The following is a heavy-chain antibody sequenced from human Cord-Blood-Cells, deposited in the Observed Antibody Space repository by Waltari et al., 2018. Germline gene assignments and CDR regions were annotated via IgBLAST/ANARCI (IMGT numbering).Heavy chain of an antibody. CDR2: ISWNSGRI. D-gene: IGHD6-13*01. J-gene: IGHJ4*02. V-gene: IGHV3-9*01. CDR1: GFTFDDYA. Sequence: EVQLVESGGGLVQPGRSLRLSCAASGFTFDDYAMHWVRQAPGKGLEWVSGISWNSGRIGYADAVKGRFTISIDNATTSLYLQMNSLRAEDTALYYCATSLGDESSSWYFDYWGQGTLVTVSS. CDR3: ATSLGDESSSWYFDY.